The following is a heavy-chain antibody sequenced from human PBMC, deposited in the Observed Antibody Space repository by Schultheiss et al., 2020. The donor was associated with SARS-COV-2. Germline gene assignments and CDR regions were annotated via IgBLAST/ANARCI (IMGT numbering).Heavy chain of an antibody. D-gene: IGHD6-19*01. CDR3: ARDGDSGWGSY. CDR2: ISSSSSYI. Sequence: GGSLRLSCAASGFTFSSYAMHWVRQAPGKGLEWVSSISSSSSYIYYADSVKGRFTISRDNAKNSLYLQMNSLRAEDTAVYYCARDGDSGWGSYWGQGTLVTVSS. V-gene: IGHV3-21*01. CDR1: GFTFSSYA. J-gene: IGHJ4*02.